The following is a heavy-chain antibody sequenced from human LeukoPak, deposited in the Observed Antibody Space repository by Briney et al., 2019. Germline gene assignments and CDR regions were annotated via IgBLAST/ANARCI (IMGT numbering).Heavy chain of an antibody. CDR2: IYPGDSDT. V-gene: IGHV5-51*01. D-gene: IGHD2-15*01. CDR1: GYSFTSYW. J-gene: IGHJ5*02. CDR3: ARLELQENWFDP. Sequence: GESLKISCKGSGYSFTSYWIGWVRQMPGKGLEWVGIIYPGDSDTRYSPSFQGQVTISADRSISTAYLQWNSLKASDTAMYYCARLELQENWFDPWGQGTLVTVSS.